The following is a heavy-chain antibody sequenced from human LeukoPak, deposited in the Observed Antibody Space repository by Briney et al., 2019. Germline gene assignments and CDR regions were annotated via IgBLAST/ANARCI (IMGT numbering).Heavy chain of an antibody. CDR1: GGTFSSYA. CDR3: ARRYSSGWGYYYYMDV. D-gene: IGHD6-19*01. J-gene: IGHJ6*03. Sequence: SVKVSCKASGGTFSSYAISWVRQAPGQGLEWMGGIIPIFGTANYAQKFQGRVTITADKSTSTAYMELSSLRSEDTAVYYCARRYSSGWGYYYYMDVWGKGTTVTVSS. CDR2: IIPIFGTA. V-gene: IGHV1-69*06.